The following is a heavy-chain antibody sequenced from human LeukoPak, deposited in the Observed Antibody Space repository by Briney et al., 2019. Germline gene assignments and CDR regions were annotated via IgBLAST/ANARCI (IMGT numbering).Heavy chain of an antibody. Sequence: PGGSLRLSCAASGFTFSSYWMSWVRQAPGKGLEWVANIKQDGSEKYYVDSVKGRFTISRDNAKNSLYLQMNSLRAEDTAVYYCARGRRYDSSGYYYWGQGTLVTVSS. CDR2: IKQDGSEK. CDR1: GFTFSSYW. J-gene: IGHJ4*02. D-gene: IGHD3-22*01. CDR3: ARGRRYDSSGYYY. V-gene: IGHV3-7*01.